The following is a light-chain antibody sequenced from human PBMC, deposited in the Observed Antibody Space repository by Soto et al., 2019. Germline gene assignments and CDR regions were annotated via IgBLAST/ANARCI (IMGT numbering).Light chain of an antibody. V-gene: IGKV3-20*01. Sequence: EIVLTQSPGTVSLSPGERATLSCRASQTVTNTYLAWYQQKSGQAPNFLIYGASNRATGIPDRFSGSGSGTDFTLTISRLEPEDFAVYYCQQYGTLPPTFGGGTKVEI. CDR1: QTVTNTY. CDR2: GAS. CDR3: QQYGTLPPT. J-gene: IGKJ4*01.